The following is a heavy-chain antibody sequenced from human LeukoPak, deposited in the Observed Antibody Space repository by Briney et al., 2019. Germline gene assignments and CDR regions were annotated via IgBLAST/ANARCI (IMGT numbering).Heavy chain of an antibody. Sequence: GGSLRLSCAASGFTFRNYWMGWVRQAPGKGLEWVANTKPDGTAEYYADSVGGRFTTSRDNANNFLYLQMNSLSGEDTAVYYCARDGGLHTNFDYWGQGTLVTVSS. J-gene: IGHJ4*02. D-gene: IGHD4-23*01. CDR3: ARDGGLHTNFDY. V-gene: IGHV3-7*01. CDR2: TKPDGTAE. CDR1: GFTFRNYW.